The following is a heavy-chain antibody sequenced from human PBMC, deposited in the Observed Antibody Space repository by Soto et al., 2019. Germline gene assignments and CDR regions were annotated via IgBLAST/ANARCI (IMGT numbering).Heavy chain of an antibody. V-gene: IGHV3-33*01. Sequence: QVQLVESGGGVVQPGRSLRLSCAASGFTFSSYGMHWVRQAPGKGLEWVAVIWYDGSNKYYADSVKGRFTISRDNSKNTLYLQMNSLRAEDTAVYYCARDMLNTAYGMDVWGQGTTVTVSS. D-gene: IGHD2-8*01. CDR3: ARDMLNTAYGMDV. CDR2: IWYDGSNK. CDR1: GFTFSSYG. J-gene: IGHJ6*02.